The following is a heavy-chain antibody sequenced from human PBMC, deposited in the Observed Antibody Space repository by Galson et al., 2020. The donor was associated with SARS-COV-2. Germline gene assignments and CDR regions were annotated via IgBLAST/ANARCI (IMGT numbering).Heavy chain of an antibody. J-gene: IGHJ4*02. V-gene: IGHV3-23*01. CDR2: ISSSGGST. Sequence: GGSLRLSCAASGFTFSNYAMSWVRQAPGKGLEWVSGISSSGGSTYLADSVKGRFTISRDNSKSTLNLHMNSLRAEDTAVYYCAKRAAYSTNWWYFDFWGQGTLVTVSS. CDR1: GFTFSNYA. D-gene: IGHD6-13*01. CDR3: AKRAAYSTNWWYFDF.